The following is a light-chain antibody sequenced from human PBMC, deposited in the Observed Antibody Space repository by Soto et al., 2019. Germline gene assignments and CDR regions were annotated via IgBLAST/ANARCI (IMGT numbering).Light chain of an antibody. CDR2: DAS. V-gene: IGKV3-20*01. Sequence: EIVLTQSPGTLSLSPGERATLSCRASQSVTSTHLAWYQQKPGQAPRLLIYDASTRATGIPDRFSGSGSGTDFTLTISRLEPEDSAVYYCQQYGSSPPITFGQGTRLEIK. J-gene: IGKJ5*01. CDR1: QSVTSTH. CDR3: QQYGSSPPIT.